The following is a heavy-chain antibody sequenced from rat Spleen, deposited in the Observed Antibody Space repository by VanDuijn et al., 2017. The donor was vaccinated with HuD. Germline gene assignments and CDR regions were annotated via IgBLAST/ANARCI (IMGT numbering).Heavy chain of an antibody. D-gene: IGHD1-7*01. J-gene: IGHJ2*01. V-gene: IGHV5-22*01. CDR3: ARMDGSFDY. Sequence: FTISRDNAKSTLYLQMNSLRSEDTATYYCARMDGSFDYWGQGVMVTVSS.